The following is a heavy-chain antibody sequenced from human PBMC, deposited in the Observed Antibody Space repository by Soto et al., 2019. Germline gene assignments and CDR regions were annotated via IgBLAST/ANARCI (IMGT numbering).Heavy chain of an antibody. V-gene: IGHV1-2*02. CDR2: INPNSGGT. D-gene: IGHD3-22*01. Sequence: ASVKVSCKASGYTFTGYYMHWVRQAPGQGLEWMGWINPNSGGTNYAQKFQGRVTMTRDTSISTAYMELSRLRSDDTAVYYCARVSMGGYYDSSGYYYSFDYWGQGTLVTVS. CDR3: ARVSMGGYYDSSGYYYSFDY. J-gene: IGHJ4*02. CDR1: GYTFTGYY.